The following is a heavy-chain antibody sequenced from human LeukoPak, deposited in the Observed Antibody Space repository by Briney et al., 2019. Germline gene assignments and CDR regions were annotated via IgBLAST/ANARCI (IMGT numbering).Heavy chain of an antibody. CDR1: GGSFSGYY. Sequence: PSETLSLTCAVYGGSFSGYYWSWIRQPPGKGLEWIGEINHSGSTNYNPPLKSRVTISVDTSKNQFSLKLSSVTAADTAVYYCARNSYGSGNNDAFDIWGQGTMVTVSS. V-gene: IGHV4-34*01. D-gene: IGHD3-10*01. CDR3: ARNSYGSGNNDAFDI. CDR2: INHSGST. J-gene: IGHJ3*02.